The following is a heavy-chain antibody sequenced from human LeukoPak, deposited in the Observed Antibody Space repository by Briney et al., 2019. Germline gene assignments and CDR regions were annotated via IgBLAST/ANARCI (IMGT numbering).Heavy chain of an antibody. CDR3: ARIDGYIRTDAFDI. CDR1: GFTFSSYW. D-gene: IGHD5-24*01. CDR2: IKQDGSEK. J-gene: IGHJ3*02. Sequence: PGGSLRLSCAASGFTFSSYWMSWVRQAPGKGLEWVANIKQDGSEKYYVDSVKGRFTISRDNAKNSLYLQMNSLRAEDTAVYYCARIDGYIRTDAFDIWGQGTMVTVSS. V-gene: IGHV3-7*01.